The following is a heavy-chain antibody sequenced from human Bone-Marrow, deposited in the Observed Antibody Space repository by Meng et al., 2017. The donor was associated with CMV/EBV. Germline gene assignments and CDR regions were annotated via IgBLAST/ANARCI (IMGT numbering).Heavy chain of an antibody. CDR3: ATLGGPMGRGYFDY. CDR1: GYTLTELS. CDR2: FDPEDGET. Sequence: ASVKVSCKVSGYTLTELSRHWVRQAPGKGLEWMGGFDPEDGETIYAQKFQGRVTMTEDTSTDTAYMELSRLRSDDTAVYYCATLGGPMGRGYFDYWGQGTLVTVSS. J-gene: IGHJ4*02. V-gene: IGHV1-24*01. D-gene: IGHD3-10*01.